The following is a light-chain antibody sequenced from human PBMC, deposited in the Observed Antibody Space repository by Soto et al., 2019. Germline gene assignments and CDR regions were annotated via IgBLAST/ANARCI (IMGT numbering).Light chain of an antibody. Sequence: EIVMTQSPATLSVYPGERATLSCRASQSVGSNLAWYQQKPGQAPRLLIYGASTRATGIPARFSVSGSGPDFSLTISSLQSEDVAAYYCQQYNHWSTVGQGTKLEL. CDR2: GAS. J-gene: IGKJ2*01. CDR3: QQYNHWST. CDR1: QSVGSN. V-gene: IGKV3-15*01.